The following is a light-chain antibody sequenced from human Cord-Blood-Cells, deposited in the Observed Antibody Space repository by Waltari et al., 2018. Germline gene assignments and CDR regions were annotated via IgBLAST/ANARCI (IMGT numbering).Light chain of an antibody. CDR2: WAS. CDR3: QQYYSTPWT. CDR1: QSVLYSSNNKNY. J-gene: IGKJ1*01. V-gene: IGKV4-1*01. Sequence: DIVMTQSPDSLAVSMGGSATINCKSSQSVLYSSNNKNYLAWYQQKPGQPPKLLIYWASTRESGVPDRFMGSGSGTDFTLTIISLQAEDVAVYYCQQYYSTPWTFGQGTKVEIK.